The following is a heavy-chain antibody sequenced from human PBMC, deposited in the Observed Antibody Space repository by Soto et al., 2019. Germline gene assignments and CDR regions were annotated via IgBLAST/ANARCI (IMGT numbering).Heavy chain of an antibody. J-gene: IGHJ6*02. CDR1: GYTFTSYA. CDR3: ARDQGITTIGAYSMYYYGMDV. D-gene: IGHD3-3*01. CDR2: INAGNGNT. V-gene: IGHV1-3*01. Sequence: GASVKVSCKASGYTFTSYAMHWVRQAPGQRLEWMGWINAGNGNTKYSQKFQGRVTITRDTSASTAYMELSSLRSDDTAVYYCARDQGITTIGAYSMYYYGMDVWGQGNTVTVSS.